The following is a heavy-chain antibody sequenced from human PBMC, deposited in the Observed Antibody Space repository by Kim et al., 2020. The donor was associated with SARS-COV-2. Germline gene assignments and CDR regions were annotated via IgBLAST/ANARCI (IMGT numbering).Heavy chain of an antibody. D-gene: IGHD2-15*01. CDR1: GYSFTAYT. CDR2: INAANGNT. Sequence: ASVKVSCKASGYSFTAYTIHWVRQAPGQRLEWMGWINAANGNTEFSQKFQGRVTSSRDTTATTVHMEVSSLRSEDTAVYYCARGEYCRGGICFPPGGYWGQGTLVTVSS. V-gene: IGHV1-3*01. J-gene: IGHJ4*02. CDR3: ARGEYCRGGICFPPGGY.